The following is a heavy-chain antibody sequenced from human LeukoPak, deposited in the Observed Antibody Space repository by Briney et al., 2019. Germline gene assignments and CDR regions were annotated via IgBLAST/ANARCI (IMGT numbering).Heavy chain of an antibody. Sequence: SETLSLTCTVSGGSISTYYWSWIRQPPGKGLEWIGDIYYSGSTNHNPSVKSRLTISIDTSKNQFSLNLTSVTAADTAVYYCAKPAPAAIYWFDPWGQGTLVTVSS. CDR2: IYYSGST. CDR3: AKPAPAAIYWFDP. CDR1: GGSISTYY. J-gene: IGHJ5*02. V-gene: IGHV4-59*08. D-gene: IGHD2-2*02.